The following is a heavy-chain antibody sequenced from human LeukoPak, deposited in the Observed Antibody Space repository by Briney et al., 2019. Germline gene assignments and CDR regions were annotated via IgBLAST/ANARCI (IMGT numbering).Heavy chain of an antibody. V-gene: IGHV3-7*01. Sequence: GDSLSLSCAASGFTFTKYWMTWVRQAPGKGLEWVGNIKQDGSDKNYMDSAKGRFTISRDNTKNSVYLQMSSLRAEDTAVYYCAREVWGPEYWGQGTLVTVSS. CDR3: AREVWGPEY. D-gene: IGHD1-14*01. J-gene: IGHJ4*02. CDR2: IKQDGSDK. CDR1: GFTFTKYW.